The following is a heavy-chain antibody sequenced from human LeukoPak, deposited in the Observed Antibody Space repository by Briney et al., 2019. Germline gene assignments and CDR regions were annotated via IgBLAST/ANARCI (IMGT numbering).Heavy chain of an antibody. D-gene: IGHD3-10*01. CDR3: ARERGRALDLYGSGSYYAWFDP. V-gene: IGHV1-24*01. CDR1: GYTLTELS. Sequence: ASVKVSCKVSGYTLTELSMHWVRQAPGKGLEWMGGFDPEDGETIYAQKFQGRVTITADESTSTAYMELRSLRSEDTAVYYCARERGRALDLYGSGSYYAWFDPWGQGTLVTVSS. J-gene: IGHJ5*02. CDR2: FDPEDGET.